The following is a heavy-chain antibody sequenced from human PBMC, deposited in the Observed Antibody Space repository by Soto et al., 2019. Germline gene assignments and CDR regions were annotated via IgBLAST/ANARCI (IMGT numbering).Heavy chain of an antibody. J-gene: IGHJ1*01. V-gene: IGHV1-69*12. CDR1: GGTFSTYP. Sequence: QVQLVQSGAEVKKPGSSVKVSCKASGGTFSTYPISWVRQAPGQGLEWMGGINPIFGTANYAQKLQGRVTITADESTTTAYMQLSSLRFDDTAVYYCARLRASNYEAYQHWGQGTLVTVSS. CDR2: INPIFGTA. CDR3: ARLRASNYEAYQH. D-gene: IGHD4-4*01.